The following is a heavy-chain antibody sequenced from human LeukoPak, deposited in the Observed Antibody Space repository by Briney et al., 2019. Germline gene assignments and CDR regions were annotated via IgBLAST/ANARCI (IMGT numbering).Heavy chain of an antibody. Sequence: GGSLRLSCAASGFSFSNFWMTWVRQAPGKGLEWVAFIRYDGSNKYYADSVKGRFTISRDNSKNTLYLQMNSLRAEDTAVYYCAKDLPGSGWDFDYWGQGTLVTVSS. V-gene: IGHV3-30*02. CDR2: IRYDGSNK. D-gene: IGHD6-19*01. J-gene: IGHJ4*02. CDR1: GFSFSNFW. CDR3: AKDLPGSGWDFDY.